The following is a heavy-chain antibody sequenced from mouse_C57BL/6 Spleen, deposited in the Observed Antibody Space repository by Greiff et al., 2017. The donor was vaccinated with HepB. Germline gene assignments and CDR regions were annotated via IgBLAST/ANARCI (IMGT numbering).Heavy chain of an antibody. V-gene: IGHV1-74*01. CDR2: IHPSDSDT. CDR1: GYTFTSYW. Sequence: QVQLQQPGAELVKPGASVKVSCKASGYTFTSYWMHWVKQRPGQGLEWIGRIHPSDSDTNYNQKFKGKATLTVDKSSSTAYMQLSSLTSEDSAVYYCVIGGWDYDSWFAYWGQGTLVTVSA. D-gene: IGHD2-4*01. J-gene: IGHJ3*01. CDR3: VIGGWDYDSWFAY.